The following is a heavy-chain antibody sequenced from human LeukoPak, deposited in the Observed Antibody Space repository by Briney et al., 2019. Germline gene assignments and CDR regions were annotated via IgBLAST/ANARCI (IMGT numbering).Heavy chain of an antibody. CDR2: INPNSGGT. D-gene: IGHD3-3*01. CDR3: ARGYYDFWSGPPDY. V-gene: IGHV1-2*02. J-gene: IGHJ4*02. CDR1: GYTFTGYY. Sequence: ASVKVSCKASGYTFTGYYMHWVRQAPGQGLEWMGWINPNSGGTNYAQKFQGRVTMTRDTSISTAYMELSRLRSDDTAVYYCARGYYDFWSGPPDYWGQGTLVTVSS.